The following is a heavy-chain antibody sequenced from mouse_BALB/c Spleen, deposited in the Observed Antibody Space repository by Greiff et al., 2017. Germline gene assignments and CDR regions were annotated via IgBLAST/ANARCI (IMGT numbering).Heavy chain of an antibody. CDR3: ASYGKHYYAMDY. J-gene: IGHJ4*01. CDR2: ISSGSSTI. V-gene: IGHV5-17*02. Sequence: EVKLQEPGGGLVQPGGSRKLSCAASGFTFSSFGMHWVRQAPEKGLEWVAYISSGSSTIYYADTVKGRFTISRDNPKNTLFLQMTSLRSEDTAMYYCASYGKHYYAMDYWGQGTSVTVSS. D-gene: IGHD2-1*01. CDR1: GFTFSSFG.